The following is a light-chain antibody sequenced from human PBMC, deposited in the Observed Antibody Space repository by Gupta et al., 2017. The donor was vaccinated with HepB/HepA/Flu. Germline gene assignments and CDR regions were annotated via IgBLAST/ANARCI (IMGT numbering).Light chain of an antibody. CDR2: DVS. J-gene: IGLJ2*01. CDR1: YSDVGGVTY. V-gene: IGLV2-14*03. Sequence: QSALPQPASLSVARGQSITISCTGTYSDVGGVTYVSWYQQHPADAPKLMIYDVSNRPSGVSNRFSGSKSGYTASLTISGLQAEDEADYYCSSYTRSVTLTFGGGTKLTVL. CDR3: SSYTRSVTLT.